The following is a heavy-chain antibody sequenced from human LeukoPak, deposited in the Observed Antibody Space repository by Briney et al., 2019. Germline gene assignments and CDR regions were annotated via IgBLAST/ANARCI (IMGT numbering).Heavy chain of an antibody. CDR1: GYTFTGYY. Sequence: ASVKVSCKASGYTFTGYYMHWGRQAPGQGLEWMGWINPNSGGTNYAQKFQGRVTMTRDTSISTAYMELSRLRSDDTAVYYCARTPGYSDYDPFDYWGQGTLVTVSS. J-gene: IGHJ4*02. V-gene: IGHV1-2*02. D-gene: IGHD5-12*01. CDR2: INPNSGGT. CDR3: ARTPGYSDYDPFDY.